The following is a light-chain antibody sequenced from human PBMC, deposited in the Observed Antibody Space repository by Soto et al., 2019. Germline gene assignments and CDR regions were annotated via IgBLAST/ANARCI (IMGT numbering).Light chain of an antibody. J-gene: IGKJ2*01. V-gene: IGKV1-5*01. CDR2: DAS. Sequence: DIQVTQSPSTLSASVGDRVTITCRASQSISSWLAWYQQKPGKAPKLLIYDASSLESGVPSRFSGSGSGTEFTLTFSSLQPDDFATYYCQQYNSYSPYTFGQGTKLEIK. CDR1: QSISSW. CDR3: QQYNSYSPYT.